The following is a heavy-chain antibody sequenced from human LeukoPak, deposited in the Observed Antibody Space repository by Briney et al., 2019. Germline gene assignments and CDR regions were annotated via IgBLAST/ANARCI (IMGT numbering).Heavy chain of an antibody. J-gene: IGHJ4*02. CDR2: IYYSGST. D-gene: IGHD3-3*01. CDR1: GGSISSYY. V-gene: IGHV4-59*01. Sequence: SETLSLTCTVSGGSISSYYWSWIRQPPGKGLEWIGYIYYSGSTNYNPSLKSRVTISVDTSKNQFSLKLSSVTAADTAVYYCARARGITFFGVVRYYFDYWGQGTLVTVSS. CDR3: ARARGITFFGVVRYYFDY.